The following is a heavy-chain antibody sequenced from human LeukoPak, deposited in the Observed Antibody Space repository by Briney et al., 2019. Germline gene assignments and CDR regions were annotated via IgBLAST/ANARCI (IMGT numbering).Heavy chain of an antibody. CDR1: GFTFSSYW. D-gene: IGHD6-19*01. V-gene: IGHV3-7*01. CDR2: IKQDGSEK. Sequence: PGGSLRLSCAASGFTFSSYWLSWVRQAPGKGLEWVANIKQDGSEKYYVDSVKGRFTISRDNAKNSLYLQMNSLRAEVTAVYYCARDSSSGFQGTFDIWGQGTMVTVSS. CDR3: ARDSSSGFQGTFDI. J-gene: IGHJ3*02.